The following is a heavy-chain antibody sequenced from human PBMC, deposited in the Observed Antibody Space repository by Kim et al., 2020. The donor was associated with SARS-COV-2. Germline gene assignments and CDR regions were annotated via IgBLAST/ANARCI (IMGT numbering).Heavy chain of an antibody. V-gene: IGHV4-30-4*01. CDR1: GGSINGGDYY. J-gene: IGHJ4*02. Sequence: SETLSLTCTVSGGSINGGDYYWSWLRQPPGKGLEWIGYIYYRGNTFSNPSLKSRPSISVDTSKSQFSLKLTSLTAADTAVYYCARAGGLPVTDPYYFDHWGPGILVTVSS. CDR3: ARAGGLPVTDPYYFDH. CDR2: IYYRGNT. D-gene: IGHD4-17*01.